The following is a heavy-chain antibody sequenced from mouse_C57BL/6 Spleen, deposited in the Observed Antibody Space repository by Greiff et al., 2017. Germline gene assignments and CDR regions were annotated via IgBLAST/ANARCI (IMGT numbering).Heavy chain of an antibody. CDR1: GYAFSSSR. Sequence: VQLVESGPELVKPGASVKISCKASGYAFSSSRMNWVKQRPGKGLEWIGRFYPGDGDTNYNGKFKGKATLTADKSSSTVYMQLSSLTSEDSAVYFCARAYGIYVHFDYWGQGTTLTVSS. D-gene: IGHD2-1*01. V-gene: IGHV1-82*01. CDR3: ARAYGIYVHFDY. J-gene: IGHJ2*01. CDR2: FYPGDGDT.